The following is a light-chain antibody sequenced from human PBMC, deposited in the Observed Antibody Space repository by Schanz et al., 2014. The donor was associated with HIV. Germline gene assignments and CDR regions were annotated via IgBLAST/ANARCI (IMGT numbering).Light chain of an antibody. J-gene: IGKJ5*01. V-gene: IGKV4-1*01. CDR1: QSVLYSSNNKNY. Sequence: DIVMTQSPDSLAVSLGERATIHCKSSQSVLYSSNNKNYLAWYQQKPGQPPKLLIYWASTRESGVPDRLSGGGSGTDFTLTISSLQAEDVAVYYCQQRSNWPSTFGQGTRLEIK. CDR3: QQRSNWPST. CDR2: WAS.